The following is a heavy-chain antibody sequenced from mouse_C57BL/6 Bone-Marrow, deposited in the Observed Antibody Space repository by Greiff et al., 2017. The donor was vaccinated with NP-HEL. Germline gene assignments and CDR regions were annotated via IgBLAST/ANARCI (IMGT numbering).Heavy chain of an antibody. CDR1: GYTFTDYE. J-gene: IGHJ2*01. D-gene: IGHD2-5*01. CDR3: TRDGDSNYLYYFDY. CDR2: IDPETGGT. V-gene: IGHV1-15*01. Sequence: QVQLQQSGAELVRPGASVTLSCKASGYTFTDYEMHWVKQTPVHGLEWIGAIDPETGGTAYNQKFKGKAILTADKSSSTAYMELRSLTSEDSAVYYCTRDGDSNYLYYFDYWGQGTTLTVSS.